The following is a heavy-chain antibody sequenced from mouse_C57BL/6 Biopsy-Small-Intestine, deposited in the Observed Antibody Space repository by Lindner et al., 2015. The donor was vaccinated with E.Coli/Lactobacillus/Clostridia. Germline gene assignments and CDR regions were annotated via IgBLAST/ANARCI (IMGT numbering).Heavy chain of an antibody. V-gene: IGHV1-54*01. CDR2: INPGSGGT. Sequence: VQLQESGAELVRPGTSVKVSCKASGYAFTDDLIEWIKQRPGQGLEWIGVINPGSGGTNYSEKFKGKATLTADKTSSTAYMQLSSLTSEDSAVYFCARNYGSSWRVDYVGPRHHSHSLL. CDR3: ARNYGSSWRVDY. D-gene: IGHD1-1*01. CDR1: GYAFTDDL. J-gene: IGHJ2*01.